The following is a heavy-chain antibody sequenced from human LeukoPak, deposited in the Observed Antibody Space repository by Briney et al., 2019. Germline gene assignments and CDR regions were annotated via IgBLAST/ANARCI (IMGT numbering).Heavy chain of an antibody. CDR2: MNPNSGNT. Sequence: ASVKVSCKASGYTFTSYDINWVRQATGQGLEWMGWMNPNSGNTGYAQKFQGRVTMTRNTSISTAYMELSSLRSEDTAVYYCARDRGCGGDCYDAFDIWGQGTMVTVSS. CDR3: ARDRGCGGDCYDAFDI. J-gene: IGHJ3*02. V-gene: IGHV1-8*01. D-gene: IGHD2-21*02. CDR1: GYTFTSYD.